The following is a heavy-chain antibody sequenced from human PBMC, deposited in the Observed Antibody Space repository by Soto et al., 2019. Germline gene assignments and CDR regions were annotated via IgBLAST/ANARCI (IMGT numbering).Heavy chain of an antibody. Sequence: SETLSLTCTVSGGSISSYYWSWIRQPPGKGLEWIGYIYYSGSTNYNPSLKSRVTISVDTSKNQFSLKLSSVTAADTAVYYCARQLGSTTALGRYYYMDVWGKGTTVTVSS. D-gene: IGHD4-4*01. CDR2: IYYSGST. V-gene: IGHV4-59*08. CDR3: ARQLGSTTALGRYYYMDV. CDR1: GGSISSYY. J-gene: IGHJ6*03.